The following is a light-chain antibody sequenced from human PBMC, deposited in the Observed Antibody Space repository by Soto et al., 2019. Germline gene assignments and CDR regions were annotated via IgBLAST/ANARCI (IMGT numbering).Light chain of an antibody. CDR2: DAS. V-gene: IGKV3-11*01. J-gene: IGKJ5*01. CDR3: QQRSNWPPST. Sequence: EIVLTQSPATLSLSPGERATLSCRASQTVSNYLAWYQQKPGQAPRLLIYDASIRATGIPARFSGSGSGTDFTLTISSLEPEDFAVYYCQQRSNWPPSTFGQGTRLEIE. CDR1: QTVSNY.